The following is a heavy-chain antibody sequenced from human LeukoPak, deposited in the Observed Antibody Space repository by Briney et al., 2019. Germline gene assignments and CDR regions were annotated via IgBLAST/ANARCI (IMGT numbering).Heavy chain of an antibody. CDR1: GGSISSSSYY. Sequence: SETLSLTCTVSGGSISSSSYYWGWLRQPPGKGLEWIGSIYYSGSTYYNPSLKSRVTISVDTSKNQFSLKLSSVTAADTAVYYCARPSQLWPNIYYFDYWGQGTLVTVSS. CDR3: ARPSQLWPNIYYFDY. CDR2: IYYSGST. V-gene: IGHV4-39*01. J-gene: IGHJ4*02. D-gene: IGHD5-18*01.